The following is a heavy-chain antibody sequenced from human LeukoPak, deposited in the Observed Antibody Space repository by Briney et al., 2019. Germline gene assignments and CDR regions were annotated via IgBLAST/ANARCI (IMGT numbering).Heavy chain of an antibody. Sequence: GRSLRLPCAASGFTFSSYGMHWVRQAPGKGLEWVAVISYDGSNKYYADSVKGRFTISRDNSKNTLYLQMNSLRAEDTAVYYCAKEHGNDYGDYELDYWGQGTLVTVSS. CDR2: ISYDGSNK. D-gene: IGHD4-17*01. V-gene: IGHV3-30*18. CDR3: AKEHGNDYGDYELDY. CDR1: GFTFSSYG. J-gene: IGHJ4*02.